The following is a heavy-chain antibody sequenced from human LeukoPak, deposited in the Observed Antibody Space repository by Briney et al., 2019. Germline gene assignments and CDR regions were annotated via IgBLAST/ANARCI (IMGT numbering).Heavy chain of an antibody. Sequence: PSETLSLTCTVSVGSISSSAWLSWVRQPPGKGLEWIGEIYHTGSPNYNPSLKSRVTISVDRSKNQFSLKLSSVTAADTAVYYCARGGLGIRNWFDPWGQGTLVTVSS. CDR2: IYHTGSP. CDR1: VGSISSSAW. D-gene: IGHD7-27*01. V-gene: IGHV4-4*02. J-gene: IGHJ5*02. CDR3: ARGGLGIRNWFDP.